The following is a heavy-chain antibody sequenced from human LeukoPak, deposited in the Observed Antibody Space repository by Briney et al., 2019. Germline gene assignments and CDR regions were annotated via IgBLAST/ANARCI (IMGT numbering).Heavy chain of an antibody. Sequence: PGGSLRLSCAASGFTVSSNYMSWVRQAPGKGLEWVSVIYSGGSTYYADSVKGRFTISRDNAKNSLYLQMNSLRAEDTAVYYCARDRIAAVGLDYWGQGTLVTVSS. V-gene: IGHV3-53*01. D-gene: IGHD6-13*01. CDR1: GFTVSSNY. CDR2: IYSGGST. J-gene: IGHJ4*02. CDR3: ARDRIAAVGLDY.